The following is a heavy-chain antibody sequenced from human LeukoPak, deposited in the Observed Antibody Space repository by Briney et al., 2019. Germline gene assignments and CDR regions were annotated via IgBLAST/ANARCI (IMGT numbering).Heavy chain of an antibody. CDR1: GFLVSSKY. Sequence: PGGSLRLSCAASGFLVSSKYMSWVRQAPGKGLEWLSVIYSGGSTYYADSVKGRFTISRDNSKNTGYLQMNSLRAEDTDVYYCVRVDDYGDYRYYFDSWGQGTLVTVSS. CDR3: VRVDDYGDYRYYFDS. D-gene: IGHD4-17*01. J-gene: IGHJ4*02. V-gene: IGHV3-66*01. CDR2: IYSGGST.